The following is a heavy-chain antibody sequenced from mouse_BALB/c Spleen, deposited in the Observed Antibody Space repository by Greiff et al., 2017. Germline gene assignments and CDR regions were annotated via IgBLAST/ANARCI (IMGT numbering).Heavy chain of an antibody. Sequence: VQLQQPGAELVRPGASVKLSCKASGYTFTSYWINWVKQRPGQGLEWIGNIYPSDSYTNYNQKFKDKATLTVDKSSSTAYMQLSSPTSEDSAVYYCTAYAMDYWGQGTSVTVSS. D-gene: IGHD1-2*01. J-gene: IGHJ4*01. CDR2: IYPSDSYT. V-gene: IGHV1-69*02. CDR3: TAYAMDY. CDR1: GYTFTSYW.